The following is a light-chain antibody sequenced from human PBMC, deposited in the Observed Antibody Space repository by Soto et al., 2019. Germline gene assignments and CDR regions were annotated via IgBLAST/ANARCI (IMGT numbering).Light chain of an antibody. CDR3: SSYSTSAAPYV. J-gene: IGLJ1*01. CDR1: SSDVDNGYNS. Sequence: SVRTQPASVSGSPGQSITISCTGTSSDVDNGYNSVSWYQQHPGKAPKLIIYEVRNRPSGVSNRFSGSKSGNTASLTISGLQVEDEADYFCSSYSTSAAPYVFGTGTRSPS. CDR2: EVR. V-gene: IGLV2-14*01.